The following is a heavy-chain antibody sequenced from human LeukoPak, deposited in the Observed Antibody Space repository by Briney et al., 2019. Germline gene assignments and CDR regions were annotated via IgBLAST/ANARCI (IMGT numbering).Heavy chain of an antibody. Sequence: SVKVSYKASGGTFSSYAISWVRQAPGQGLERMGGIIPIFGTANYAQKFQGRVTITADESTSTAYMELSSLRSEDTAVYYCARAGSDCSSTSCCIDYWGQGTLVTVSS. CDR1: GGTFSSYA. J-gene: IGHJ4*02. V-gene: IGHV1-69*01. CDR2: IIPIFGTA. D-gene: IGHD2-2*01. CDR3: ARAGSDCSSTSCCIDY.